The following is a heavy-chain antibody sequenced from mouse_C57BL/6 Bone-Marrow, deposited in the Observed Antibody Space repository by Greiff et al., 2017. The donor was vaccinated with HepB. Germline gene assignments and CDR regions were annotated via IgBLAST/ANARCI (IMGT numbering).Heavy chain of an antibody. CDR3: SSTVVATPFAY. V-gene: IGHV1-15*01. CDR2: IDPETGGT. J-gene: IGHJ3*01. D-gene: IGHD1-1*01. CDR1: GYTFTGYE. Sequence: QVQLKESGAELVRPGASVTLSCKASGYTFTGYEMHWVKQTPVHGLEWIGAIDPETGGTAYNQKFKGKAILTADKSSSTAYMELRSLTSEDSAVYYCSSTVVATPFAYWGQGTLVTVSA.